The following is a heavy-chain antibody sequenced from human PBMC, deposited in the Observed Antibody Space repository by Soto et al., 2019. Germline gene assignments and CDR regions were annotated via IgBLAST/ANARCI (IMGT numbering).Heavy chain of an antibody. J-gene: IGHJ4*02. V-gene: IGHV3-30*18. CDR2: ISYDGSNK. CDR3: AKDRPDFDY. Sequence: RLSCAASGFTFSSYGMHWVRQAPGKGLEWVAVISYDGSNKYYADSVKGRFTISRDNSKNTLYLQMNSLRAEDTAVYYCAKDRPDFDYWGQGTLVTVSS. CDR1: GFTFSSYG.